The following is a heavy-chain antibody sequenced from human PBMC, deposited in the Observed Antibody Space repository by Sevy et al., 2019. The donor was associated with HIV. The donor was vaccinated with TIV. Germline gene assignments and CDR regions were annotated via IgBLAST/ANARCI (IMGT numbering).Heavy chain of an antibody. J-gene: IGHJ4*02. CDR2: TRNKADGYTT. Sequence: GGSLRLSCVASGFTFSDHYMEWVRQAPGKGLEWVGRTRNKADGYTTEYAASVKGRFTIPRDESKKSLYVQMNSLKAEDTAVYYCATHAGIAAAGRVFDYWGQGTLVTVSS. CDR3: ATHAGIAAAGRVFDY. CDR1: GFTFSDHY. V-gene: IGHV3-72*01. D-gene: IGHD6-13*01.